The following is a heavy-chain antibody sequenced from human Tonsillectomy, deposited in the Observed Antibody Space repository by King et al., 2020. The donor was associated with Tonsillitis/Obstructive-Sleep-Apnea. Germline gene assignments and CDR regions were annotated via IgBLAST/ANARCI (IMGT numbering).Heavy chain of an antibody. CDR1: GGYINSDIYY. J-gene: IGHJ5*02. Sequence: PLQESGPGLVKPSETLSLTCTVSGGYINSDIYYWGWIRQPPGKGLEWLGIIYHAGGSYYNTSLKSRVTMSVDTSKNQFSLGLTSVTAADTAVYFCARYYYDSGSYRFDPWGPGALVTVSS. D-gene: IGHD3-10*01. CDR2: IYHAGGS. CDR3: ARYYYDSGSYRFDP. V-gene: IGHV4-39*01.